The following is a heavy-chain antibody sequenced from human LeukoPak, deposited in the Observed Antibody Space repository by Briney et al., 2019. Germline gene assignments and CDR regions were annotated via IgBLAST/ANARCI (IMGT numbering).Heavy chain of an antibody. CDR3: ATLGLPHYDILTGHGYFDY. CDR1: GGSISSSSYY. D-gene: IGHD3-9*01. V-gene: IGHV4-39*07. J-gene: IGHJ4*02. CDR2: MYYSGST. Sequence: PSETLSLTCTVSGGSISSSSYYWGWIRQPPGKRLEWIGSMYYSGSTYYNPSLKSRVIISVDTSKNQFSLKLSSVTAADTAVYYCATLGLPHYDILTGHGYFDYWGQGTLVTVSS.